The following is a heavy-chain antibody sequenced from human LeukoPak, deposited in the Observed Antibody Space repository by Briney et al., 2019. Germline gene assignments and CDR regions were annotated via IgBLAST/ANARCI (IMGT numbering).Heavy chain of an antibody. Sequence: PGGSLRLSCAASGFTFSSYAMSWVRQAPGKGLEWVSAISGSGGSTYYADSVKGRFTISRDNSKSTLYLQMNSLRAEDTAVYYCAKGLRGITMIVVVIKPFDYWGQGTLVTVSS. CDR2: ISGSGGST. D-gene: IGHD3-22*01. CDR1: GFTFSSYA. CDR3: AKGLRGITMIVVVIKPFDY. J-gene: IGHJ4*02. V-gene: IGHV3-23*01.